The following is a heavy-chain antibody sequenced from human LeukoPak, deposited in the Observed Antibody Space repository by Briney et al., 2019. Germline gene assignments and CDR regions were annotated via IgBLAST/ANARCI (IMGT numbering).Heavy chain of an antibody. CDR2: ISYDGSNK. V-gene: IGHV3-30*03. Sequence: GGSLRLSCAASGFTFSSYGMHWVRQAPGKGLEWVAVISYDGSNKYYADSVKGRFTISRDDSKNTLYLQMNSLRAEDTAVYYCARVAGSGRFPDDYWGQGTQVTVSS. CDR3: ARVAGSGRFPDDY. CDR1: GFTFSSYG. J-gene: IGHJ4*02. D-gene: IGHD3-10*01.